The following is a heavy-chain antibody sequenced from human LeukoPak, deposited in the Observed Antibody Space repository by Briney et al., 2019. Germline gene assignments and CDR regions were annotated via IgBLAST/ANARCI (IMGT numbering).Heavy chain of an antibody. Sequence: SETLSLTCTVSGGSISSYYWSWIRQPPGKGLEWIGYIYYSGSTYYNPSLKSRVTISVDTSKNQFSLKLSSVTAADTAVYYCARVEGTSIAVAGSKSRFDYWGQGTLVTVSS. D-gene: IGHD6-19*01. CDR3: ARVEGTSIAVAGSKSRFDY. V-gene: IGHV4-59*12. CDR2: IYYSGST. CDR1: GGSISSYY. J-gene: IGHJ4*02.